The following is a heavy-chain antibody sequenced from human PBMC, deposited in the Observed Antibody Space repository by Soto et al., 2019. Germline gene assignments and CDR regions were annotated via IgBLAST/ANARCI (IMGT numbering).Heavy chain of an antibody. CDR1: GYTFTSYA. CDR2: INAGNGNT. Sequence: GASVKVSCKAPGYTFTSYAMHCVRQAPGQRLEWMGWINAGNGNTKYSQKFQGRVTITRDTSASTAYMELSSLRSEDTAVYYCASSISVQQLVNIDYWGQGTLVTVSS. V-gene: IGHV1-3*01. D-gene: IGHD6-13*01. CDR3: ASSISVQQLVNIDY. J-gene: IGHJ4*02.